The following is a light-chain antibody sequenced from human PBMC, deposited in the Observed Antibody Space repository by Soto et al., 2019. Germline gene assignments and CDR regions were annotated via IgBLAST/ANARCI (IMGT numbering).Light chain of an antibody. Sequence: QSALTQPASVSGSPGQSITISCTGTSSDVGGYNYVSWYQQHPGKAPKLMMYEVSNRPSGVSNRFSGSKSGNTASLTISGLQAEDEADYYCSSYTSSSTYVVGTGTKVTVL. V-gene: IGLV2-14*01. CDR3: SSYTSSSTYV. CDR1: SSDVGGYNY. CDR2: EVS. J-gene: IGLJ1*01.